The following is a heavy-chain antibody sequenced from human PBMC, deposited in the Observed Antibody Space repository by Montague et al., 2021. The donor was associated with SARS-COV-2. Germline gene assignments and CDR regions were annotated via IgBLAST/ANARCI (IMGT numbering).Heavy chain of an antibody. CDR3: ARLHCSSTSCYYLFFAETSHFDY. V-gene: IGHV4-39*01. J-gene: IGHJ4*02. Sequence: SETLSLTCTVSGGSISSSSYYWGWIRQPPGKGLEWIGSIYYSGSTYYNPSLKSRVTISVDTSKNQFSLKLSSVTAADTAVCYCARLHCSSTSCYYLFFAETSHFDYWGQGTLVTVSS. CDR2: IYYSGST. D-gene: IGHD2-2*01. CDR1: GGSISSSSYY.